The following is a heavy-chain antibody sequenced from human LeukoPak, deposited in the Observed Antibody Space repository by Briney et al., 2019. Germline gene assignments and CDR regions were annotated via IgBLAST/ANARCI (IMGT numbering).Heavy chain of an antibody. CDR1: GFTFGDYA. J-gene: IGHJ1*01. D-gene: IGHD2-15*01. Sequence: GRSLRLSCTASGFTFGDYAMSWFRQAPGKGLEWVGFIRSKAYGGTTEYAACVKGRFTISRDDSKSIAYLQMNSLKTEDTAVYYCTRDGLGYCSGGSCGSAEYFQHWGQGTLVTVSS. CDR3: TRDGLGYCSGGSCGSAEYFQH. CDR2: IRSKAYGGTT. V-gene: IGHV3-49*03.